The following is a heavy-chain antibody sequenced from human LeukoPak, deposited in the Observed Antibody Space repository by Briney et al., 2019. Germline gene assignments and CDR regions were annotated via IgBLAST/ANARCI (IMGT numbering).Heavy chain of an antibody. CDR1: GGSITNLNYY. J-gene: IGHJ3*02. D-gene: IGHD4-23*01. CDR2: IYTSGGT. Sequence: SESLSLTCTVSGGSITNLNYYWTWIRQPVGKRLEWIGRIYTSGGTDYNPSLKARATLSVDKSKNQFSLNLASLTAADTALYYCAGRGSNSGTFDIWGPGTFVTVSS. V-gene: IGHV4-61*02. CDR3: AGRGSNSGTFDI.